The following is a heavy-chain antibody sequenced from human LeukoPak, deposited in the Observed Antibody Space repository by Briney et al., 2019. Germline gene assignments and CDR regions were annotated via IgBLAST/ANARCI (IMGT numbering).Heavy chain of an antibody. CDR3: AKARFCSGSSCYLAEYFQH. D-gene: IGHD2-15*01. Sequence: GGTLRLSCAASGFTFSSYDMHWVRQAPGKGLEWVAFIRNDGSIKYYADSVKGRFTISRDNPKNTMYLQMNSLRAEDTAMFYCAKARFCSGSSCYLAEYFQHWGQGTLVTVSS. V-gene: IGHV3-30*02. J-gene: IGHJ1*01. CDR1: GFTFSSYD. CDR2: IRNDGSIK.